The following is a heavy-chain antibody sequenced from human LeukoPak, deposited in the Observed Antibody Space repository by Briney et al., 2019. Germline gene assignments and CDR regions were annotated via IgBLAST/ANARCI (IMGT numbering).Heavy chain of an antibody. V-gene: IGHV1-46*01. CDR2: INPSGGST. CDR1: GYTFTSYY. CDR3: ARYYYGSGTLGY. J-gene: IGHJ4*02. D-gene: IGHD3-10*01. Sequence: GASVKVSCKASGYTFTSYYTHWARQAPGQGLEWMGIINPSGGSTSYAQKFQGRVTMTRDTSTSTVYMELSSLRSEDTAVYYCARYYYGSGTLGYWGQGTLVTVSS.